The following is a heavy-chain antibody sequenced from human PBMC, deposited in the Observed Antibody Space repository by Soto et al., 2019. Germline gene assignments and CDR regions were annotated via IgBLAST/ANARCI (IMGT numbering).Heavy chain of an antibody. V-gene: IGHV3-15*01. CDR3: TTDSGMSPYSFDY. D-gene: IGHD1-26*01. Sequence: EVQLVESGGGFVKPGGSIRLSCATSGFTFSKAWVGWVRQAPGKGLEWVGRIMSKTDGGTTDYAAPVKGRFTISRDDSKSTLYLQMNSLKTEDTAFYYCTTDSGMSPYSFDYWGQGTLVTVSS. CDR1: GFTFSKAW. CDR2: IMSKTDGGTT. J-gene: IGHJ4*02.